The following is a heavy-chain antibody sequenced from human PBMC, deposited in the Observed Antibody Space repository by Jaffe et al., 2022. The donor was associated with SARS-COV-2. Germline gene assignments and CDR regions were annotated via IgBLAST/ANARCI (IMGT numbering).Heavy chain of an antibody. CDR2: IFYSGST. CDR1: GASISSSSFY. J-gene: IGHJ4*02. D-gene: IGHD1-1*01. Sequence: QLQLQESGPGLMKPSETLSLTCTVSGASISSSSFYWGWVRQPPGKGLQWIGSIFYSGSTYYNPSLKSRFTISVDTSKNQFSLKLTSVTAADTAVYYCAREKGTKLDNWGQGTLVTVSS. CDR3: AREKGTKLDN. V-gene: IGHV4-39*01.